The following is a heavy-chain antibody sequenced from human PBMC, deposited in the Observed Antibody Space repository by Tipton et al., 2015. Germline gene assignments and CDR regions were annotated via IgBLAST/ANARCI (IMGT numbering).Heavy chain of an antibody. CDR3: ACQDYDSLTRDYQTVAY. CDR2: ISHSGNT. J-gene: IGHJ4*02. CDR1: AYSISSDYY. D-gene: IGHD3-9*01. Sequence: TLSLTCAVSAYSISSDYYWGWIRQPPGKGLEWIGRISHSGNTYYNPSLKSRVTMSRDTSKNQFSLKLTSVTAADTAVYYCACQDYDSLTRDYQTVAYWGPGILVTVSS. V-gene: IGHV4-38-2*01.